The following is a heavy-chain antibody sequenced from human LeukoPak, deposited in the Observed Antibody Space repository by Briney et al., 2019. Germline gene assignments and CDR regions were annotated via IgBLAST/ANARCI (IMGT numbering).Heavy chain of an antibody. V-gene: IGHV3-73*01. Sequence: GGSLRLSCAASGFTFSGSAMHWVRQASGKGLEWVGRIRSKDNSYATAYAASVKDRITISRDDSKNTAYLQMNSLKTEDTAVYYCTRPTVSIDYWGQGALVTVSS. CDR1: GFTFSGSA. D-gene: IGHD4-11*01. CDR2: IRSKDNSYAT. CDR3: TRPTVSIDY. J-gene: IGHJ4*02.